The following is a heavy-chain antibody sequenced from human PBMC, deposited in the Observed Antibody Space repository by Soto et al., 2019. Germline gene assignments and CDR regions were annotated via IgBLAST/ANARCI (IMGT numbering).Heavy chain of an antibody. CDR3: VRGPYSGFAY. CDR1: GYTFTTYD. V-gene: IGHV1-8*01. D-gene: IGHD5-12*01. CDR2: MNPKTGKA. Sequence: QVQLAQSGAEVKEPGASVKVSCQAPGYTFTTYDINWVRQATGQGLAWMGWMNPKTGKAGYAQKFQGRVTMTRDTSTSTAYLEVSSLRSEDTAVFFCVRGPYSGFAYWGQGTLVTVSS. J-gene: IGHJ4*02.